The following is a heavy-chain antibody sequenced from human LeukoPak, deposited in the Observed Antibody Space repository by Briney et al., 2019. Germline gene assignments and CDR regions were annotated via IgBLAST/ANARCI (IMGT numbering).Heavy chain of an antibody. J-gene: IGHJ6*03. CDR3: ARGRICYYYYYYMDV. V-gene: IGHV1-8*01. Sequence: ASVKVSCKASGYTFTSYDINWVRQATGQGLEWMGWMNPNSGNTGYAQKFQGRVTMTRNTSISTAYMELSSLRSEDTAVYYCARGRICYYYYYYMDVWGKGTTVTISS. CDR1: GYTFTSYD. CDR2: MNPNSGNT. D-gene: IGHD1-14*01.